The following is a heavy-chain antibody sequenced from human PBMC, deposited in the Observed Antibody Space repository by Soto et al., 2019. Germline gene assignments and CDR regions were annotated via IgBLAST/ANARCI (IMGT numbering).Heavy chain of an antibody. CDR2: IIPIFGTA. J-gene: IGHJ6*02. Sequence: QVQLVQSGAEVKKPGSSVKVSCKASGGTFSSYAISWVRQAPGQGLEWMGGIIPIFGTANYAQKFQGRVTITADESTSTAYMELSSLRSEDTAVYYCATALNWNDGGYYYGMDVWGQGTTVTVSS. CDR1: GGTFSSYA. D-gene: IGHD1-1*01. CDR3: ATALNWNDGGYYYGMDV. V-gene: IGHV1-69*01.